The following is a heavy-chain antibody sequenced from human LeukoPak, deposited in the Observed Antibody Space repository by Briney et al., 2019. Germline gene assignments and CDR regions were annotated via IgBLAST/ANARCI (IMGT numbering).Heavy chain of an antibody. CDR2: IIPIFGTA. Sequence: SVKVSCKASGGTFSSYAISWVRQAPGQGLEWMGGIIPIFGTANYAQKFQGRVTITADESTSTAYMELSSLRSEDTAVYYCARAYSSSWSLLYNWFDPWGQGTLVTVSS. CDR3: ARAYSSSWSLLYNWFDP. CDR1: GGTFSSYA. D-gene: IGHD6-13*01. J-gene: IGHJ5*02. V-gene: IGHV1-69*13.